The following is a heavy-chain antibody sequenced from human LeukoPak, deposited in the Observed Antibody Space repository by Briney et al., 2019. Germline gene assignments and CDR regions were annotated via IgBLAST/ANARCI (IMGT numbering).Heavy chain of an antibody. V-gene: IGHV1-18*01. D-gene: IGHD3-3*01. J-gene: IGHJ6*02. CDR3: ARLETYGPGSISYYGMEV. Sequence: GASVKVSCKASGGTFSSYAISWVRQAPGQGLEWMGWISAYNGNTNYAQRLQGRVTMTTDTSTSTAYMELRSLRSDDTAVYYCARLETYGPGSISYYGMEVWGQGTTVTVSS. CDR1: GGTFSSYA. CDR2: ISAYNGNT.